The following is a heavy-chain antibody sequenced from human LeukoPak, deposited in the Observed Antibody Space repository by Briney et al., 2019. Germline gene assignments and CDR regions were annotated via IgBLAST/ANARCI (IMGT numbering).Heavy chain of an antibody. V-gene: IGHV3-21*06. CDR1: GFTFSSYS. CDR2: ISSSGSDL. J-gene: IGHJ4*02. Sequence: AGGSLRLSCAASGFTFSSYSMNWARQAPGKGLEWVSCISSSGSDLYYADSVKGRFTISRDSAKNLLYLQMNSLRADDTAVYYCARDRGTRGSSWFDYWGQGTLVTVSS. CDR3: ARDRGTRGSSWFDY. D-gene: IGHD6-13*01.